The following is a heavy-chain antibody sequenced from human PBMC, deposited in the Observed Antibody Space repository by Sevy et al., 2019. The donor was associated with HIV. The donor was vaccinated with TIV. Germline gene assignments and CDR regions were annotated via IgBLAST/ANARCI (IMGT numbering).Heavy chain of an antibody. J-gene: IGHJ3*02. D-gene: IGHD2-2*01. CDR2: ISSSSSTI. CDR3: ARDGGVYCSSTSCYPLDAFDI. CDR1: GFTFSSYS. V-gene: IGHV3-48*01. Sequence: GGSLRLSCAASGFTFSSYSMNWVRQAPGKGLEWVSYISSSSSTIYYANSVKGRFTISRDNAKKSLYLQMNSLRAEDTAVYYCARDGGVYCSSTSCYPLDAFDIWGQGTMVTVSS.